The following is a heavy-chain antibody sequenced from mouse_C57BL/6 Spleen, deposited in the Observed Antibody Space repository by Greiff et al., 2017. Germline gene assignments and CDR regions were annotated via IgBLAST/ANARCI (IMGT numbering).Heavy chain of an antibody. CDR2: INPSTGGT. D-gene: IGHD2-2*01. V-gene: IGHV1-42*01. CDR1: GYSFTGYS. J-gene: IGHJ2*01. Sequence: EVQLQQSGPELVKPGASVKISCKASGYSFTGYSMNWVKQSPEKSLEWIGEINPSTGGTTYNQKFKAKATLTVDKSSSTAYMQLKSLTSEYSAVYYCARSKELDGYDGSYFDYWGQGTTLTVSP. CDR3: ARSKELDGYDGSYFDY.